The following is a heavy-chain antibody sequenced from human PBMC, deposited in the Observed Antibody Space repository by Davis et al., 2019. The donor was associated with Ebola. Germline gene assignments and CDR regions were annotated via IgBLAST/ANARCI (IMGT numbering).Heavy chain of an antibody. CDR2: IIPILGTA. CDR3: ARKGGGYNDYWEYYFDY. J-gene: IGHJ4*02. D-gene: IGHD5-24*01. CDR1: GGTFSSYA. Sequence: AASVKVSCKASGGTFSSYAISWVRQAPGQGLEWMGRIIPILGTANYAQKFQGRVTITADESTSTAYMELSSLRSEDTAVYYCARKGGGYNDYWEYYFDYWGQGTLVTVSS. V-gene: IGHV1-69*11.